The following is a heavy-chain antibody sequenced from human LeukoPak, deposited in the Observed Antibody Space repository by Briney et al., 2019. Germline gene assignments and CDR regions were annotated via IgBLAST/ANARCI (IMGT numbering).Heavy chain of an antibody. CDR2: IYYSGNT. V-gene: IGHV4-39*02. J-gene: IGHJ4*02. CDR3: AREARYFDWLSPHSSRGYFDY. Sequence: SETLSLTCTVSGGSISSSSFYWGWIRQPPGKGLEWIGSIYYSGNTYYNPSLKSRVTISVDTSKNQFSLKLSSVTAADTAVYYCAREARYFDWLSPHSSRGYFDYWGQGTLVTVSS. D-gene: IGHD3-9*01. CDR1: GGSISSSSFY.